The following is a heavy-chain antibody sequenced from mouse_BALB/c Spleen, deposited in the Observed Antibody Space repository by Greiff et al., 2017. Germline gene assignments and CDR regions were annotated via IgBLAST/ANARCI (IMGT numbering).Heavy chain of an antibody. CDR1: GYAFSSYW. V-gene: IGHV1-80*01. CDR3: AIKAHYGNYYAMDY. CDR2: IYPGDGDT. Sequence: VQLQQSGAELVRPGSSVKISCKASGYAFSSYWMNWVKQRPGQGLEWIGQIYPGDGDTNYNGKFKGKATLTADKSSSTAYMQLSSLTSEDSAVYFCAIKAHYGNYYAMDYWGQGTSVTVSS. D-gene: IGHD2-1*01. J-gene: IGHJ4*01.